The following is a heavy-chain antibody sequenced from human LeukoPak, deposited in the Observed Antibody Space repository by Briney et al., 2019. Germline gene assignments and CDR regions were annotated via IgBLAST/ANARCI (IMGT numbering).Heavy chain of an antibody. CDR3: ARAFYPAYYSYMAV. CDR1: GGSFSGYY. D-gene: IGHD3-3*02. J-gene: IGHJ6*03. V-gene: IGHV4-59*01. Sequence: NPSETLSLTCAVYGGSFSGYYWSWIRQPPGKGLEWIGYIYYSGSTNYNPSLKSRVTISVDTSKNQFSLKLSSVTAADTAVYYCARAFYPAYYSYMAVWGKGTTVTVSS. CDR2: IYYSGST.